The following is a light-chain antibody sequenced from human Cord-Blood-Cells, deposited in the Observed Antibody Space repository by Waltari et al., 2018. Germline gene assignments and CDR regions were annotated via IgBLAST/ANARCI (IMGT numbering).Light chain of an antibody. CDR1: QSVSSY. J-gene: IGKJ1*01. Sequence: EIVLTQSPATLSLSPGERATLSCRASQSVSSYLAWYQQKPGQAHRLLIYDASNRATGIPAMFSGSGSGTDFTLTISSLEPEDFAVYCCQQRSNWWTFGQGTKVEIK. V-gene: IGKV3-11*01. CDR3: QQRSNWWT. CDR2: DAS.